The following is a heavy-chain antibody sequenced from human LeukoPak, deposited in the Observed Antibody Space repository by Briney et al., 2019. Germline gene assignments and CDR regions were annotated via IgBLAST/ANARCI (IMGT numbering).Heavy chain of an antibody. CDR3: ASTGSSWDLTFDY. J-gene: IGHJ4*02. D-gene: IGHD6-13*01. CDR1: GFTVSSNY. V-gene: IGHV3-53*01. Sequence: GGSLRLSCAASGFTVSSNYMSWVRQAPGKGLEWVSVIYSGGSTYYADSVKGRFTISRDNSKNTLYLQMNSLRAEDTAVHYCASTGSSWDLTFDYWGQGTLVTVSS. CDR2: IYSGGST.